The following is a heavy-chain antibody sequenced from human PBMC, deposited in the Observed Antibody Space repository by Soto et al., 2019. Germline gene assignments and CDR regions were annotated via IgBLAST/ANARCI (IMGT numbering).Heavy chain of an antibody. J-gene: IGHJ4*02. Sequence: SESLAFNCTPSGGAIGIYYSSWIRQPPGKGLEWIGYIYYSGSTNYNPSLKSRVTISVDTSKNQFSLKLSSVTAADTAVYYCARDWVFDYWGQGTLVTVS. V-gene: IGHV4-59*01. D-gene: IGHD3-16*01. CDR3: ARDWVFDY. CDR1: GGAIGIYY. CDR2: IYYSGST.